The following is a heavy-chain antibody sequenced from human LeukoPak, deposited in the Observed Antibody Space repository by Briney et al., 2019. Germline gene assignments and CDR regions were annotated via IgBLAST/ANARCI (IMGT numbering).Heavy chain of an antibody. J-gene: IGHJ6*02. CDR3: ARQGRFSYFGMDV. V-gene: IGHV4-59*08. CDR2: IYYAGRT. CDR1: GDSINGFY. Sequence: SETLSLTCTVSGDSINGFYWSWIRQPPGKGLEWVAYIYYAGRTTYNPSLKSRVAISVDTSKNQFSLKLTSLTAADTAVYYCARQGRFSYFGMDVWGQGTTVTVSS. D-gene: IGHD3-3*01.